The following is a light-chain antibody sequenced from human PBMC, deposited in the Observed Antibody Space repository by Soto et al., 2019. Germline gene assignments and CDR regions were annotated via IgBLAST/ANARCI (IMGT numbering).Light chain of an antibody. J-gene: IGLJ2*01. V-gene: IGLV8-61*01. Sequence: QTVVTQEPSFSVSPGGTVTLTCDLSSDSVSTNYYPSWYQQTPGHAPRTLIYRTNTRSSGVPDRFSGSILGNKAALTITGAQADDESDYYCVLYMGSVPVFGGGTKVTVL. CDR3: VLYMGSVPV. CDR1: SDSVSTNYY. CDR2: RTN.